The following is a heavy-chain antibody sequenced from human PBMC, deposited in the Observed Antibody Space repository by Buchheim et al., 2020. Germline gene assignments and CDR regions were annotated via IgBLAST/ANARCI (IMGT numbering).Heavy chain of an antibody. D-gene: IGHD1-26*01. CDR3: TTDLGGSYFGGTFDY. Sequence: EVQLVESGGGLVKPGGSLRLSCAASGFTFSNAWMNWVRQAPGKGLEWVGRIESKTDGGTTDYAAPVKGRFTISRDDSKNTLYLQMNSLKTEDTAVYYCTTDLGGSYFGGTFDYWGQGTL. J-gene: IGHJ4*02. CDR1: GFTFSNAW. V-gene: IGHV3-15*07. CDR2: IESKTDGGTT.